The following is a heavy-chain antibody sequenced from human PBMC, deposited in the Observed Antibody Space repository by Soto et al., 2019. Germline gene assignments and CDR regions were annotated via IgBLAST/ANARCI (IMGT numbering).Heavy chain of an antibody. V-gene: IGHV3-30*18. CDR2: ISYDGSNK. Sequence: QVQLVESGGGVVQPGRSLRLSCAASGFTFSSYSMHWVRQAPGKGLEWVAVISYDGSNKYYADSVKGRFTISRDNSKNSLYLQMNRLRAEDTAVYYCAKVVVVAAGDYWGQGTLVTVSS. CDR3: AKVVVVAAGDY. CDR1: GFTFSSYS. J-gene: IGHJ4*02. D-gene: IGHD2-15*01.